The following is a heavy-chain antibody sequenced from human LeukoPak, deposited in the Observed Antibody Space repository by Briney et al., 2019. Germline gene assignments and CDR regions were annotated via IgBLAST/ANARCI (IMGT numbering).Heavy chain of an antibody. CDR3: ARNNADGEGRFGD. J-gene: IGHJ4*02. CDR1: GYSFTKYD. CDR2: INTNTGNP. V-gene: IGHV7-4-1*02. Sequence: ASVKVSCKASGYSFTKYDMNWVRQAPGQGLEWMGWINTNTGNPTYAQGFTGRFVFSLDTSVSTAYLQINGLKAEDTAVYYCARNNADGEGRFGDWGQGTLVTVSS. D-gene: IGHD3-10*01.